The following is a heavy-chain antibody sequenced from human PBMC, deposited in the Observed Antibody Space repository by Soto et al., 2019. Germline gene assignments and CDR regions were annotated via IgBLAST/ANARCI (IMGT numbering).Heavy chain of an antibody. V-gene: IGHV4-59*01. CDR1: GGSISSYY. D-gene: IGHD1-26*01. Sequence: SETLSLTCTVSGGSISSYYWSWIRQPPGKGLELIGYIYYSGSTNYNPSLKSRVTISVDTSKNQFSLKLSSVTAADTAVYYCARGARLLYFDYWGQGTLVTVSS. CDR2: IYYSGST. J-gene: IGHJ4*02. CDR3: ARGARLLYFDY.